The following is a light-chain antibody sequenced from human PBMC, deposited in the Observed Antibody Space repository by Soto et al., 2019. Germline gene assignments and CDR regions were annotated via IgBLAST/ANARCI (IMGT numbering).Light chain of an antibody. J-gene: IGLJ2*01. CDR2: GVS. V-gene: IGLV2-14*01. CDR1: NSDIGGFPY. Sequence: QSALTQPASVSGSPGQSITISCTGTNSDIGGFPYVSWYQQHPGKAPKLMIYGVSNRPSGVSNRFSGSKSGNTASLTISGLQAEDEADYYCTSYTVSTTVLFGGGTKLTVL. CDR3: TSYTVSTTVL.